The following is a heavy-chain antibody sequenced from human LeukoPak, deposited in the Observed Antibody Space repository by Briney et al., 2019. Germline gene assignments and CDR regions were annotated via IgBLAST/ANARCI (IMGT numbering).Heavy chain of an antibody. Sequence: PGGSLRLSCAASGFTFSSYGRHWVRQAPGKGLEWVAVISYDGSNKYYADSVKGRFTISRDNSKNTLYLQMNSLRAEDTAVYYCAKIPSDYYDSSGYYYVYDYWGQGTLVTVSS. J-gene: IGHJ4*02. CDR2: ISYDGSNK. CDR1: GFTFSSYG. CDR3: AKIPSDYYDSSGYYYVYDY. D-gene: IGHD3-22*01. V-gene: IGHV3-30*18.